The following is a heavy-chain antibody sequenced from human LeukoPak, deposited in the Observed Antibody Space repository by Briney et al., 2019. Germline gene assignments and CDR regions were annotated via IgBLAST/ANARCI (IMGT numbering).Heavy chain of an antibody. Sequence: PSETLSLTCSVSGGSISSYYWSWIRQPPGKGLEWIGYIYYSGSTNYNPFLKSRVTISVDTSKNQFSLKLSSVTAADTAVYYCARHQGYDYVWGSAGYFDYWGQGTLVTVSS. CDR2: IYYSGST. J-gene: IGHJ4*02. V-gene: IGHV4-59*08. CDR1: GGSISSYY. CDR3: ARHQGYDYVWGSAGYFDY. D-gene: IGHD3-16*01.